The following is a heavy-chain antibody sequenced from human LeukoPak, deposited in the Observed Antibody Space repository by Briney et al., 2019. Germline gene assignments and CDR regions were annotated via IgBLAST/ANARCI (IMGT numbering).Heavy chain of an antibody. V-gene: IGHV3-48*03. CDR2: ISCSGSTI. CDR3: ARGRVLRIDY. Sequence: GGSLRLSCAASGFTFSSYEMNWVRQAPGKGLEWVSYISCSGSTIYYADSVKGRFTISRDNAKNSLYLQMNSLRAEDTAVYYCARGRVLRIDYWGQGTLVTVSS. CDR1: GFTFSSYE. D-gene: IGHD3-10*01. J-gene: IGHJ4*02.